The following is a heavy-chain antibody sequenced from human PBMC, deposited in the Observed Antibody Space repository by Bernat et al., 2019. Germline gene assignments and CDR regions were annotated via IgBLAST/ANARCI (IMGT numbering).Heavy chain of an antibody. J-gene: IGHJ4*02. CDR1: GYTFTSYG. CDR3: ARDEGEPYYGSGSYYLVHFDY. CDR2: ISAYNGNT. Sequence: QVQLVQSGAEVKKPGASVKVSCKASGYTFTSYGISWVRQAPGQGLEWMGWISAYNGNTNYAQKLQGRVTMTTDTSTSTAYMELRSLRSDDTAVYYCARDEGEPYYGSGSYYLVHFDYWGQGTLVTVSS. V-gene: IGHV1-18*01. D-gene: IGHD3-10*01.